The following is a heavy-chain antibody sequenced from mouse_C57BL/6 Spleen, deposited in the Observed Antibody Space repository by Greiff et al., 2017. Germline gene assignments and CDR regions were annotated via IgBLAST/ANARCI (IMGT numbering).Heavy chain of an antibody. CDR1: GYAFSSSW. CDR3: ARSGYSSAVFDV. V-gene: IGHV1-82*01. CDR2: IYPGDGDT. J-gene: IGHJ1*03. Sequence: QVQLQQSGPELVKPGASVKISCKASGYAFSSSWMNWVKQRPGKGLEWIGRIYPGDGDTNYNGKFKGKATLTADKSSSTAYMQLSSLTSEDSAVYFCARSGYSSAVFDVWGTGTTVTVSS. D-gene: IGHD3-1*01.